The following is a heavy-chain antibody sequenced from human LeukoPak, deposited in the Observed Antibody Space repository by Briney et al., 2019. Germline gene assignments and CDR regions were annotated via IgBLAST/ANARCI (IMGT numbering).Heavy chain of an antibody. CDR1: GFNFSSYS. CDR3: ARDSSGWYYAFDI. D-gene: IGHD6-19*01. J-gene: IGHJ3*02. Sequence: PGGSLRLSCAASGFNFSSYSMNWVRQAPGKGLEWVSSISSSSSYIYYADSVKGRVTISRDKAKNSLYLQMNSLRAEDTAVYYCARDSSGWYYAFDIWGQGTMVTVSS. V-gene: IGHV3-21*01. CDR2: ISSSSSYI.